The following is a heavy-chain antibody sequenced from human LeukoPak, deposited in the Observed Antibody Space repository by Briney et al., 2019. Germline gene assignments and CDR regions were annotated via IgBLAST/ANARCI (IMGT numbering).Heavy chain of an antibody. Sequence: GGSLRLSWAASGXPFSNYWMHWVRQAPGKGRVWVSRVNSDGSTTNYADSVKGRFTISRDNAENTLYMRMNSLRPEDTAVYYCARGYYSSSRFDSWGQGTLVTVSS. CDR1: GXPFSNYW. J-gene: IGHJ4*02. D-gene: IGHD6-13*01. V-gene: IGHV3-74*01. CDR2: VNSDGSTT. CDR3: ARGYYSSSRFDS.